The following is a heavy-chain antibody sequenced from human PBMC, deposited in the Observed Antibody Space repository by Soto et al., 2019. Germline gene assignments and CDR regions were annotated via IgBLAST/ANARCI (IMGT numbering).Heavy chain of an antibody. J-gene: IGHJ4*02. D-gene: IGHD3-22*01. CDR2: IYTSGST. Sequence: QVQLQESGPGLVKPSETLSLTCTVSGGSISSYYWSWIRQPAGKGLEWIGRIYTSGSTNYNPSLKSRVTMSVDTSKNQCSLKRSSVTAADTAVYYCARGVSYYDSSGYYEDWGQGTLVTVSS. V-gene: IGHV4-4*07. CDR3: ARGVSYYDSSGYYED. CDR1: GGSISSYY.